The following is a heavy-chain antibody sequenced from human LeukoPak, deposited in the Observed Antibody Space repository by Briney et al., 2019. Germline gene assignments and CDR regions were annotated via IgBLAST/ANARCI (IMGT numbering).Heavy chain of an antibody. J-gene: IGHJ4*02. CDR2: IRSKNYGGTT. D-gene: IGHD5-12*01. Sequence: PGGSLRLSCTGSGFTFGDYAMNWVRQAPGKGLEWVGFIRSKNYGGTTEYAASVKGRFTISRDDSRSIAYLQMNSLKTEGTAVYYCTRVIVATKDYWGQGTLVTVSS. CDR1: GFTFGDYA. CDR3: TRVIVATKDY. V-gene: IGHV3-49*04.